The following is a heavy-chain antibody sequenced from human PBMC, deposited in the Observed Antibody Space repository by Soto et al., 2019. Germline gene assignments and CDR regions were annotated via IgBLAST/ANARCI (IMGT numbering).Heavy chain of an antibody. CDR3: AKDAPVGSTLHHYGMDV. V-gene: IGHV3-23*01. J-gene: IGHJ6*02. CDR1: GLTFSNYA. CDR2: ISSSGGST. Sequence: GGSLRLSCVASGLTFSNYAMNWVRQAPGKGLEWVSVISSSGGSTYYADSVKGRFTISRDNSKNTLYLQMNSLRAEDTAVYYCAKDAPVGSTLHHYGMDVWGQGTTVTVSS. D-gene: IGHD1-26*01.